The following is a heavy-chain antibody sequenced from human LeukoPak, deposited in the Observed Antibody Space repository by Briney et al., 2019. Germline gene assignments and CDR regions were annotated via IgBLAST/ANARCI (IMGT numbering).Heavy chain of an antibody. CDR3: ARDDGSGTDY. CDR2: IWYDGSKK. J-gene: IGHJ4*02. Sequence: PGGSLRLSCAASRFTFSSYGMHWVRQAPGKGLEWVAVIWYDGSKKYYADSVKGRFTISRDNSKNTVYLQMNSLRAEDTAVYYCARDDGSGTDYWGQGTLVTVSS. CDR1: RFTFSSYG. D-gene: IGHD6-13*01. V-gene: IGHV3-33*01.